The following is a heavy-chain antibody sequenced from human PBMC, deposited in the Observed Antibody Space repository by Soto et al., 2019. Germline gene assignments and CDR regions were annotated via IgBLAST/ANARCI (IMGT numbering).Heavy chain of an antibody. CDR1: GLTISGKKY. D-gene: IGHD1-1*01. J-gene: IGHJ3*01. CDR3: ATWHEREHAFDV. CDR2: LYDVYGS. V-gene: IGHV3-53*01. Sequence: DVQLVESGGGLIQPGESLRLSCAAFGLTISGKKYVAWVRQAPGKGLEWVSALYDVYGSFYADSVTGRFTTSSDSSKTTVYLQMNALRPDDTAVYYCATWHEREHAFDVWGQGTTVTISS.